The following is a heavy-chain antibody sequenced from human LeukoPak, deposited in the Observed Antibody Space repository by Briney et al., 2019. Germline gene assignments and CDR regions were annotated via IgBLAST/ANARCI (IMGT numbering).Heavy chain of an antibody. J-gene: IGHJ5*02. D-gene: IGHD1-26*01. CDR2: ISYDGSNK. V-gene: IGHV3-30-3*01. CDR1: GFTFSSYA. Sequence: GGSLRLSCAASGFTFSSYAMHWVRQAPGKGLEWVAVISYDGSNKYYADSVKGRFTISRDNSKNTLYLQMNSLRAEDTAVYYCARDRGELLPIAWGQGTLVTVSS. CDR3: ARDRGELLPIA.